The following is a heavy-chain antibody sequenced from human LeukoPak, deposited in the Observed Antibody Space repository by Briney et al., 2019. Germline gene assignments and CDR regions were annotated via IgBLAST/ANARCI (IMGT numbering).Heavy chain of an antibody. Sequence: PSETLSLTCSVSGYSITSGYYWGWIRPPPGKGLEWIGSIYHSGTSYYNPSLKSRVTISVDTSKNQFSLKVSSVTAADTAVYYCARGGSSGWYPVGYWGQGTLVTVSS. CDR1: GYSITSGYY. D-gene: IGHD6-19*01. CDR3: ARGGSSGWYPVGY. J-gene: IGHJ4*02. CDR2: IYHSGTS. V-gene: IGHV4-38-2*02.